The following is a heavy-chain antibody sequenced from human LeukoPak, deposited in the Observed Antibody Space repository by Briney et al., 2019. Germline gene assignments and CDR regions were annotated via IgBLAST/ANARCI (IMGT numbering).Heavy chain of an antibody. V-gene: IGHV3-23*01. J-gene: IGHJ4*02. CDR2: IRGSGSDT. CDR1: GFTFSTYG. D-gene: IGHD1-26*01. CDR3: AKRLTSGYSNTWYFDY. Sequence: PGGSLRLSCAASGFTFSTYGMSWVRQPPGKGLEWVSDIRGSGSDTYYADSVKGRFTISRDNSKNTLYLQMNSLRAEDTAVYYCAKRLTSGYSNTWYFDYWGQGTPVTVSS.